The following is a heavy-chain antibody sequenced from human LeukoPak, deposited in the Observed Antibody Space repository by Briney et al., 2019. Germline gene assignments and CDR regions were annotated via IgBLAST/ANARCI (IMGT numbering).Heavy chain of an antibody. Sequence: GGSLRLSCAASGFTFSLYAMSWVRQAPGKGLEWVSGITGSGGTTYYADSVKGRFTLSRDNSKNTLYLQMNSLGAEDTAVYYCANHNSGNFIYFDSWGQGALVTVSS. CDR1: GFTFSLYA. J-gene: IGHJ4*02. CDR2: ITGSGGTT. CDR3: ANHNSGNFIYFDS. D-gene: IGHD1-26*01. V-gene: IGHV3-23*01.